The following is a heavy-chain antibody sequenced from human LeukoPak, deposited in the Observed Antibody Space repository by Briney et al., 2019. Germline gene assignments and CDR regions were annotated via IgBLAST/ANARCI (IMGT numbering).Heavy chain of an antibody. Sequence: GGSLRLSCAASGFTFSSYAMSWVRQAPGKGLEWVSAISGSGGSTYYADSVKGRFTISRDNSKNTMYLQMNSLRAEDTALYYCARDGGDTAFDIWGQGTMVTVSS. D-gene: IGHD3-16*01. V-gene: IGHV3-23*01. J-gene: IGHJ3*02. CDR2: ISGSGGST. CDR1: GFTFSSYA. CDR3: ARDGGDTAFDI.